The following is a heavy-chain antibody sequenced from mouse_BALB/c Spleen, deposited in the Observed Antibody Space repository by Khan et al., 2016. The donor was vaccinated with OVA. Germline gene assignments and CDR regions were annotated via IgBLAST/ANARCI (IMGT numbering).Heavy chain of an antibody. CDR2: IFPGDDST. Sequence: QVQLQQPGAELVKPGASVKLSCKASGYTFSTYDINWVRQRPEQGLEWIGWIFPGDDSTKYNEKFKGKATLTTDKSSGTAYMQLSRLTSEDSAVYFCARHYDGRNLYWFFDVWGAGTTVTVSS. V-gene: IGHV1-85*01. CDR1: GYTFSTYD. CDR3: ARHYDGRNLYWFFDV. D-gene: IGHD1-1*02. J-gene: IGHJ1*01.